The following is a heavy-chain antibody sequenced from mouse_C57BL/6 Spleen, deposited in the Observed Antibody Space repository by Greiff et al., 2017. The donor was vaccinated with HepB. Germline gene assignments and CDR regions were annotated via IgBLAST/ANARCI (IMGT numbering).Heavy chain of an antibody. Sequence: QVQLQQPGAELVRPGSSVKLSCKASGYTFTSYWMHWVKQRPIPGLEWIGNIDPSDSATHYNQKFKDKATLTVDKSSSTAYMQLSSLTSEYSAVYYCASTYSIVTPFDYWGQGTTLTVSS. J-gene: IGHJ2*01. CDR2: IDPSDSAT. CDR1: GYTFTSYW. D-gene: IGHD2-5*01. CDR3: ASTYSIVTPFDY. V-gene: IGHV1-52*01.